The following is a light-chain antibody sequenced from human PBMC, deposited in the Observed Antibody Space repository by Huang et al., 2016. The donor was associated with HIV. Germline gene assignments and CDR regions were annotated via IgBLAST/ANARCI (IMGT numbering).Light chain of an antibody. CDR3: QQYNTSPRT. J-gene: IGKJ1*01. CDR2: GAS. V-gene: IGKV3-15*01. Sequence: SRAVSPGESATRSCRASQSVLKTGAWYQQRPGQAPKLLIYGASTRAAGIPARFSGSGSGTDITLTISSLQSEDVAVYYCQQYNTSPRTFGQGTKVEV. CDR1: QSVLKT.